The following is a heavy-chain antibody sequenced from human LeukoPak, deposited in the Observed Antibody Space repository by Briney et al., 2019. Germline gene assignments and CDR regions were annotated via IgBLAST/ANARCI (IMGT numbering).Heavy chain of an antibody. Sequence: SGTLSLTCPVSGGSISSSSYYWGWIRQPPGQGLEWICSIYYSGSTYYNPSLKSRVTMSVDTSKNQFSLKLSSVTAADTAVYYCARTPYYYDSSGYYGSPHFDYWGQGTLVTVSS. D-gene: IGHD3-22*01. CDR3: ARTPYYYDSSGYYGSPHFDY. J-gene: IGHJ4*02. CDR2: IYYSGST. V-gene: IGHV4-39*07. CDR1: GGSISSSSYY.